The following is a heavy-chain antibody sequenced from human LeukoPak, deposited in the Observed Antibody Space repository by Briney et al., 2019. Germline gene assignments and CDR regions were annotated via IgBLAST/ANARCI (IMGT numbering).Heavy chain of an antibody. D-gene: IGHD3-9*01. J-gene: IGHJ3*02. V-gene: IGHV3-11*01. CDR1: GFIFSDYY. CDR2: ISNPSSTR. CDR3: VRDRTGYSSDDAFDI. Sequence: GGSLRLSCDASGFIFSDYYMSWVRQAPGKGLERISYISNPSSTRYYADSVKGRFTISRDNAKNSLYLQMNSLRAEDTAVYYCVRDRTGYSSDDAFDIWGQGTMVTVSS.